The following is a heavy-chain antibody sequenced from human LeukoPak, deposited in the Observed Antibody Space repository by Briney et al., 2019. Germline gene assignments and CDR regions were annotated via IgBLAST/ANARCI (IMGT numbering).Heavy chain of an antibody. Sequence: SETLSLTCAVSGGSFSGYYWSWIRQPPGKGLEWMGEINHSGSTNYNPSLKSRVTISVDTSKKPFSLELSSVTAADTAVYYCARAPPYDFWSLYNWFDPWGQGTLVTVSS. D-gene: IGHD3-3*01. CDR3: ARAPPYDFWSLYNWFDP. V-gene: IGHV4-34*01. CDR2: INHSGST. J-gene: IGHJ5*02. CDR1: GGSFSGYY.